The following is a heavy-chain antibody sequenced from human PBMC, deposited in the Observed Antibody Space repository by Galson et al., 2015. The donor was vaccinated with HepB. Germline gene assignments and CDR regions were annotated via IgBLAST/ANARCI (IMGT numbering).Heavy chain of an antibody. Sequence: CAISGDSVSSNSVAWSWIRQSPSRGLEWLGRTYYRSNWYSDYSVSVQSRLTINPDTSKNQFSLHLKSLTPEDTAVYYCAREVLTPSFYFDYWGQGILVTVSS. CDR3: AREVLTPSFYFDY. V-gene: IGHV6-1*01. CDR1: GDSVSSNSVA. J-gene: IGHJ4*02. D-gene: IGHD4/OR15-4a*01. CDR2: TYYRSNWYS.